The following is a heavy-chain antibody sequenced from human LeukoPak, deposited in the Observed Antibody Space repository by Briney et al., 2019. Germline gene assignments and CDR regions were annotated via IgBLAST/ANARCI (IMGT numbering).Heavy chain of an antibody. V-gene: IGHV3-48*01. CDR3: ARYPEMATWGGYFDY. Sequence: GGSLRLSCAASGFTFSSYSMNWARQAPGKGLEWVSYISSSSSTIYYADSVKGRFTISRDNAKNSLYLQMNSLRAEDTAVYYCARYPEMATWGGYFDYWGQGTLVTVSS. CDR1: GFTFSSYS. J-gene: IGHJ4*02. CDR2: ISSSSSTI. D-gene: IGHD5-24*01.